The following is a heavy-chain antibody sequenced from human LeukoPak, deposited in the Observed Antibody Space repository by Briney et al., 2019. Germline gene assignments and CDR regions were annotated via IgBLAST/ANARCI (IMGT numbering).Heavy chain of an antibody. CDR1: GFSLSSTGVG. CDR3: AHRLGSSWGFDP. V-gene: IGHV2-5*02. CDR2: IYWDDGK. J-gene: IGHJ5*02. D-gene: IGHD6-13*01. Sequence: SGSTLVKPTQTLTLTCTFSGFSLSSTGVGVGWIRQPPGKALEWLALIYWDDGKHYRSSLKSRLTITKDTSKNQVVLTMTNMDPVDTATYYCAHRLGSSWGFDPWGQGTLVTVSS.